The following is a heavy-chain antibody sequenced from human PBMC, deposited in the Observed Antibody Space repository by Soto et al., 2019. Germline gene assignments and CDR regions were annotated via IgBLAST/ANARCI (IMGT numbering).Heavy chain of an antibody. Sequence: SVKVSCKASGVTFSSYAISWVRQAPGQGLEWMGGIIPIFGTANYAQKFQGRVTITADESTSTAYMELSSLRSEDTAVYYCARGPGIAVAGTFLNYYYYYGMDVWGQGTTVTVSS. D-gene: IGHD6-19*01. CDR1: GVTFSSYA. V-gene: IGHV1-69*13. CDR3: ARGPGIAVAGTFLNYYYYYGMDV. CDR2: IIPIFGTA. J-gene: IGHJ6*02.